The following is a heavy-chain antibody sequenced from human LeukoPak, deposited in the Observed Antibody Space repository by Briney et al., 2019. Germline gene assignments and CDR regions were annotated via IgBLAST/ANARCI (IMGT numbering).Heavy chain of an antibody. D-gene: IGHD3-10*01. J-gene: IGHJ4*02. CDR3: ASEGITMVRGVIISHPLDY. CDR1: GFTFSSYG. V-gene: IGHV3-33*01. Sequence: GGSLRLSCAASGFTFSSYGMHWVRQAPGKGLEWVAVIWYDGSNKYYADSVKGRFTISRDNSKNTLYLQMNSLRAEDTAVYYCASEGITMVRGVIISHPLDYWGQGTLVTVSS. CDR2: IWYDGSNK.